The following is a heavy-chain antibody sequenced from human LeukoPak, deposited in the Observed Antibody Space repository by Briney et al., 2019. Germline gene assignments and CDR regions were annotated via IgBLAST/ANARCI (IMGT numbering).Heavy chain of an antibody. V-gene: IGHV4-34*01. D-gene: IGHD3-22*01. J-gene: IGHJ4*02. Sequence: SETLSLTCAVYGGSFSGYYWSWIRQPPGKGLEWIGEINHSGSTNYNPSLKSRVTISVDTSKNQFSLKLSSVTAADTAVYYCARVMGPYDSSGYYYFDYWGQGTLVTVSS. CDR2: INHSGST. CDR3: ARVMGPYDSSGYYYFDY. CDR1: GGSFSGYY.